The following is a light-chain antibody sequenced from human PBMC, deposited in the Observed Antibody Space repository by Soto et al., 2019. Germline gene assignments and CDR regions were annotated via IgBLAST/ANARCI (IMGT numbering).Light chain of an antibody. V-gene: IGKV1-5*01. Sequence: DIQMTQSPSTLSSSFVDRVTITFLASQTISNWLAWYQQKPGKAPTLLIYDASTLERGVPSRFSGTGSGTEFTLSIDSLQPDDFATYYCQQYHTSSITFGQGTRLEIK. CDR2: DAS. CDR3: QQYHTSSIT. J-gene: IGKJ5*01. CDR1: QTISNW.